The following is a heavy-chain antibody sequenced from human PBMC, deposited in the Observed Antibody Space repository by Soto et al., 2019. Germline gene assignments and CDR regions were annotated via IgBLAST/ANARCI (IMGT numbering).Heavy chain of an antibody. V-gene: IGHV1-18*01. Sequence: GASVKVSCKASGGTFSSYAISWVRQAPGQGLEWMGWISAYNGNTNYAQKLQGRVTMTTDTSTSTAYMELRSLRSDDTAVYYCARDLAYGGPFDYWGQGTLVTVSS. D-gene: IGHD4-17*01. CDR3: ARDLAYGGPFDY. CDR1: GGTFSSYA. CDR2: ISAYNGNT. J-gene: IGHJ4*02.